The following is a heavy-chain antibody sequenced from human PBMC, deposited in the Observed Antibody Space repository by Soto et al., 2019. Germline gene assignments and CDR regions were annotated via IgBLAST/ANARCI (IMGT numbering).Heavy chain of an antibody. CDR3: ARGEQGVVAATYYYYYMDV. D-gene: IGHD2-15*01. CDR2: INHSGST. V-gene: IGHV4-34*01. CDR1: GGSFSGYY. Sequence: LETLSLTCAVYGGSFSGYYWRWIRQPPGKGLEWIGEINHSGSTNYNPSLKSRVTISVDTSKNQFSLKLSSVTAADTAVYYCARGEQGVVAATYYYYYMDVWGKGTTVTVSS. J-gene: IGHJ6*03.